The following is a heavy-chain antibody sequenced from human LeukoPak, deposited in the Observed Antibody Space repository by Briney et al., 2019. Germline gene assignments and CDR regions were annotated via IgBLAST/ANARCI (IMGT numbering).Heavy chain of an antibody. CDR2: IRSKANSYAT. CDR1: GFTFSGSA. D-gene: IGHD3-22*01. J-gene: IGHJ4*02. CDR3: TSITMIVVAT. V-gene: IGHV3-73*01. Sequence: GGSLRLSCAASGFTFSGSAMHWVRQASGKGLELVGRIRSKANSYATAYAASVKGRFTVSRDDSKNTAYLQMNSLKTEDTAVYYCTSITMIVVATGGQGTLVTVSS.